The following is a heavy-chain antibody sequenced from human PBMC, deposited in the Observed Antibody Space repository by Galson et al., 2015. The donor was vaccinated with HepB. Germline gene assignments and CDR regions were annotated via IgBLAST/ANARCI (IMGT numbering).Heavy chain of an antibody. V-gene: IGHV1-46*03. J-gene: IGHJ3*02. CDR1: GYTFTSYY. CDR3: ASNLIIPSAFDI. CDR2: INPSGGST. Sequence: SVKVSCKASGYTFTSYYMHWVRQAPGQGLEWMGIINPSGGSTSYAQKFQGRVTMTRDTSTSTLYMELSSLRSEDTAVYYCASNLIIPSAFDIWGQGTMVTVSS. D-gene: IGHD1-14*01.